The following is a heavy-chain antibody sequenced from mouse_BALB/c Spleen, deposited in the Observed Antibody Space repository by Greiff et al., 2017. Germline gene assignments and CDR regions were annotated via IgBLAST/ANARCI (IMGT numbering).Heavy chain of an antibody. V-gene: IGHV5-6-3*01. J-gene: IGHJ2*01. Sequence: EVMLVESGGGLVQPGGSLKLSCAASGFTFSSYGMSWVRQTPDKRLELVATINSNGGSTYYPDSVKGRFTISRDNAKNTLYLQMSSLKSEDTAMYYCARDDGSLFDYWGQGTTLTVSS. CDR3: ARDDGSLFDY. CDR2: INSNGGST. D-gene: IGHD1-1*02. CDR1: GFTFSSYG.